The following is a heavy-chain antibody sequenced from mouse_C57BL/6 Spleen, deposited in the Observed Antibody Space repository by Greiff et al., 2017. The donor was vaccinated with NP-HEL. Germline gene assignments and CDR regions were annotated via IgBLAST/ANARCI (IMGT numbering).Heavy chain of an antibody. CDR1: GFTFSDYG. Sequence: EVMLVESGGGLVKPGGSLKLSCAASGFTFSDYGMHWVHQAPEKGLEWVAYISSGSSTIYYADTVKGRFTISRDNAKNTLFLQMTSLRSEDTAMYYCARHYYDYDDWYFDVWGTGTTVTVSS. CDR3: ARHYYDYDDWYFDV. V-gene: IGHV5-17*01. D-gene: IGHD2-4*01. J-gene: IGHJ1*03. CDR2: ISSGSSTI.